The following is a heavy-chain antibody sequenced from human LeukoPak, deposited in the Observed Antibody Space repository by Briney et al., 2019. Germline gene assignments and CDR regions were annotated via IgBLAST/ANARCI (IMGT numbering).Heavy chain of an antibody. Sequence: GGTLRLSCAASGFTFSSYSMNWVRQAPGKGLEWVSSISSSSYIYYADSVKGRFTISRDNAKNSLYLQMNSLRAEDTAVYYCARDVLYYYGSGSSAGWFDLWGEGTLVTVSS. D-gene: IGHD3-10*01. J-gene: IGHJ5*02. CDR3: ARDVLYYYGSGSSAGWFDL. CDR2: ISSSSYI. CDR1: GFTFSSYS. V-gene: IGHV3-21*01.